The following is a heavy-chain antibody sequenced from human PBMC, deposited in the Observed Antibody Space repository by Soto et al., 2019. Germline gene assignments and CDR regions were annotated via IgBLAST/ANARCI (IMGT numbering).Heavy chain of an antibody. CDR2: IYYSGST. V-gene: IGHV4-59*12. D-gene: IGHD3-16*02. CDR3: ARGRIPAADGSLYNWFDP. Sequence: PSETLSLTCTVSGGSISSYYWSWIRQPPGKGLEWIGEIYYSGSTNYNPSLKSRVTISVDTSKNQFSLKLSSVTAADTAVYYCARGRIPAADGSLYNWFDPWGQGTLVTVSS. J-gene: IGHJ5*02. CDR1: GGSISSYY.